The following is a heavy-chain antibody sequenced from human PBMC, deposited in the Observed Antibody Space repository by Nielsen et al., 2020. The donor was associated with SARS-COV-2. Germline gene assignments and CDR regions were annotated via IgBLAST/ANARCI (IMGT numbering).Heavy chain of an antibody. J-gene: IGHJ4*02. Sequence: GGSLRLSCAASGFTFSTYYMNWVRQAPGKGLMWVSRITTDGSKSAYADSVKGRFTISKDNTRNTLYLQMNSLRAEDTAVYYCVRVRDDGFYYDTGPFDIWGQGSLVTVSS. CDR2: ITTDGSKS. CDR1: GFTFSTYY. CDR3: VRVRDDGFYYDTGPFDI. D-gene: IGHD3-22*01. V-gene: IGHV3-74*01.